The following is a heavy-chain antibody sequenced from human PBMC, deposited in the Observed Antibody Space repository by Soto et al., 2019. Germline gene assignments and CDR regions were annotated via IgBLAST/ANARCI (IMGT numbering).Heavy chain of an antibody. CDR1: GYTFTGYY. D-gene: IGHD6-13*01. V-gene: IGHV1-2*04. CDR3: ARVGYSSFVTFDY. CDR2: INPNSGGT. J-gene: IGHJ4*02. Sequence: QVQLVQSGAEVKKPGASVKVSCKASGYTFTGYYMHWVRQAPGQGLEWMGWINPNSGGTNYARKFQGWVTMTRDTSISTAYMELSRLRSDDTAVYYCARVGYSSFVTFDYWGQGTLVTVSS.